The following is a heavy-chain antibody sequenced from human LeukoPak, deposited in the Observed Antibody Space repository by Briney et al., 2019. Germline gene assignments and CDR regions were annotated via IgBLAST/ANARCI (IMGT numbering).Heavy chain of an antibody. Sequence: ASVKVSCKASGYTFTSYAMHWVRQAPGQRLEWMGWINAGNGNPKYSQKFQGRVTITRDTSASTAYMELSSLRSEDTAVYYCARDSGEDYYFDYWGQGTLVTVSS. CDR3: ARDSGEDYYFDY. V-gene: IGHV1-3*01. D-gene: IGHD3-10*01. CDR2: INAGNGNP. CDR1: GYTFTSYA. J-gene: IGHJ4*02.